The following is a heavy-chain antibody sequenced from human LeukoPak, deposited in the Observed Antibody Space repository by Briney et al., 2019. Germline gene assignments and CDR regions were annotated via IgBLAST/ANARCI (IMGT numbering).Heavy chain of an antibody. CDR2: ISGSGGST. CDR1: GFTFSNYA. Sequence: QPGGSLRLSCAASGFTFSNYAMNWVRQAPGKGLEWVSGISGSGGSTYYADSVKGRFTISRDNSNNILHVQMNSLRAEDTALYYCARSNSASYFDYWGQGTLVTVSS. V-gene: IGHV3-23*01. CDR3: ARSNSASYFDY. D-gene: IGHD1-1*01. J-gene: IGHJ4*02.